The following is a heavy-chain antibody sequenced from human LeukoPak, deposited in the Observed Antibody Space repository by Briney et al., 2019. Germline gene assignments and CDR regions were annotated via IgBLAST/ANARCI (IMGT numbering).Heavy chain of an antibody. CDR3: AKEGTPQVSTWYDL. J-gene: IGHJ5*02. Sequence: GGSLRLSCVASGFTVSRNYMSWVRQAPGKGLEWVAVISYEGGTQHYADSVKGRFIISRDNPRNTLYLQMNILRTEDTAVYYCAKEGTPQVSTWYDLWGQGTQVIVSS. D-gene: IGHD3-10*01. V-gene: IGHV3-30*18. CDR1: GFTVSRNY. CDR2: ISYEGGTQ.